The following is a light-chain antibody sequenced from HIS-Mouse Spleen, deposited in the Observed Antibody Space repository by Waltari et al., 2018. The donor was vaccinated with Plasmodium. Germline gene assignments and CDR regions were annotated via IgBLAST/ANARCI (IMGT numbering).Light chain of an antibody. V-gene: IGKV2-28*01. J-gene: IGKJ4*01. Sequence: DIVMTQSPLSLPVTPGEPASIPCRSSQSLLHRNGYNYLDWYLQKPGQPPQLLIYLGSNRASGVPDRFSGSGSGTDFTLKISRVEAEDVGVYYCMQALQTPLTFGGGTKVEIK. CDR3: MQALQTPLT. CDR1: QSLLHRNGYNY. CDR2: LGS.